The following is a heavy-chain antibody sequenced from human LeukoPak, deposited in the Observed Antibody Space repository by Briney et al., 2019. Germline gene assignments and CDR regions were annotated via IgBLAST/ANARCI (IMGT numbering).Heavy chain of an antibody. CDR2: IIPVFGTT. J-gene: IGHJ4*02. Sequence: GASVKVSCKASGGTFGGYAVSWVRLTPGQGLEWLGGIIPVFGTTTYAQKFQAKVTMTADKSTNTAYLEISSLTSDDTAVYYCARCSPGDSSNFYAVLQYWGQGTQVTVST. CDR1: GGTFGGYA. V-gene: IGHV1-69*06. CDR3: ARCSPGDSSNFYAVLQY. D-gene: IGHD3-22*01.